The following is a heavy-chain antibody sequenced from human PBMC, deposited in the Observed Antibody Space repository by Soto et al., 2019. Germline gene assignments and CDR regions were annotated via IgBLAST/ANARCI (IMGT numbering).Heavy chain of an antibody. D-gene: IGHD5-18*01. V-gene: IGHV1-69*12. CDR1: GGTFSTYA. Sequence: QVQLVQSGAEVKKPESSVKVSCKAPGGTFSTYAISWVRQAPGQGLEWMGGIIPMFGTANYAQRFQDRVTITAEESPKKVYMGLSSLRSEDTAVYFCASGIQLWLRRINNGYSGWGQGTLVTVSS. CDR3: ASGIQLWLRRINNGYSG. CDR2: IIPMFGTA. J-gene: IGHJ4*02.